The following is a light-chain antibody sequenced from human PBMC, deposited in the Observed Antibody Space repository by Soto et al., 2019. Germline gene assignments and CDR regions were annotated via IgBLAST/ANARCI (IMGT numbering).Light chain of an antibody. CDR2: DNN. Sequence: QSVLTQPPSVSGAPGQRVIISCTGSSSNIGAGYDVHWYQQLPGTAPRLLIYDNNNRPSGVPARFSVSKSDTSASLAITGLQPEDEADYYCQSYDSSLTGVVFGGGTKLTVL. J-gene: IGLJ2*01. V-gene: IGLV1-40*01. CDR3: QSYDSSLTGVV. CDR1: SSNIGAGYD.